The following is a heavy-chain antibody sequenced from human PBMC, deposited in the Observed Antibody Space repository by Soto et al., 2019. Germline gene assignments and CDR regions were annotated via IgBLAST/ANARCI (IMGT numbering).Heavy chain of an antibody. D-gene: IGHD2-2*03. CDR3: ATSLGGYCSSTSCYDYWFDP. CDR2: IYYSGST. J-gene: IGHJ5*02. CDR1: GGSISSYY. Sequence: SETLSLTCTVSGGSISSYYWSWIRQPPGKGLEWIGYIYYSGSTNYNPSLKSRVTISVDTSKNQFSLKLSSVTAADTAVYYCATSLGGYCSSTSCYDYWFDPWGQRTLVTVSS. V-gene: IGHV4-59*01.